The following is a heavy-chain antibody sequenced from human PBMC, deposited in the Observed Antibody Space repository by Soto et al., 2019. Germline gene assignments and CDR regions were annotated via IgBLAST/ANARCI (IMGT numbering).Heavy chain of an antibody. CDR2: IYWDDDK. Sequence: QITLKESGPTLVKPTQTLTLTCTLSGFSLSTSGVGVGWIRQPPGKALEWLAVIYWDDDKRYSPSLKSRLTITKDTSKKQVVLTMTNMDPVDTATYYCAHRRPGYYFDYWGQGALVTVSS. CDR3: AHRRPGYYFDY. J-gene: IGHJ4*02. V-gene: IGHV2-5*02. CDR1: GFSLSTSGVG.